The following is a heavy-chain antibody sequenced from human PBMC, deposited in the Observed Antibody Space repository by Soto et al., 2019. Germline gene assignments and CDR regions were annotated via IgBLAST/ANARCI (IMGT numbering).Heavy chain of an antibody. CDR1: GYFLTTFW. CDR2: IYPCDSDT. CDR3: ARINRYYDRTGTHQYYYYRMDA. J-gene: IGHJ6*02. D-gene: IGHD3-22*01. Sequence: PGESLKISCKGSGYFLTTFWIGWVRQKPGKGLEWMGIIYPCDSDTRYSPSFQGQVTISADKSISTAYLHGSSLKAADTAKYYCARINRYYDRTGTHQYYYYRMDAWGQGPTVNVSS. V-gene: IGHV5-51*01.